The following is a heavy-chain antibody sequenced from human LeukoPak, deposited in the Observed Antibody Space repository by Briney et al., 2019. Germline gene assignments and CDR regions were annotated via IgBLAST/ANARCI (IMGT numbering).Heavy chain of an antibody. CDR2: FYSSGIT. V-gene: IGHV4-59*01. CDR1: GSSISSYY. J-gene: IGHJ4*02. Sequence: SSETLSLTCTVSGSSISSYYWNWIRQSPGKGLEWVGYFYSSGITNYNPSLKSRVTISLDTSKNQFSLKLSSVSAADTAVYYCKRGRRGSGGIDYWGQGTLVTVSS. CDR3: KRGRRGSGGIDY. D-gene: IGHD3-10*01.